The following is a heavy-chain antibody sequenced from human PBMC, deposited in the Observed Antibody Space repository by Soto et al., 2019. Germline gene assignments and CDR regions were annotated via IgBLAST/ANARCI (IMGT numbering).Heavy chain of an antibody. CDR1: GVTFSSYA. J-gene: IGHJ5*02. Sequence: EVQLLESGGDLVQPGGSLRLSCAASGVTFSSYAMSWVRQAPGKGLEWVSAISGSGGSTYYGDSVKGRFTISRDNSENTQYLQMNSLTAKDTAVYYCAHDPPDYFEPLDPLGHGTLVTVSS. D-gene: IGHD4-17*01. V-gene: IGHV3-23*01. CDR2: ISGSGGST. CDR3: AHDPPDYFEPLDP.